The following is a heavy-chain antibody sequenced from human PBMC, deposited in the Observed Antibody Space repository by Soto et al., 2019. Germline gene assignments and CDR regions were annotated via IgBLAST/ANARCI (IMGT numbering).Heavy chain of an antibody. Sequence: EVHLVESGGGLVKPGGSLRLSCAASGFTFSSYSMNWVRQAPGKGLEWVSSISSSSSYIYYADSVKGRFTISRDNAKNSLYLQMNSLRAEDTAVYYCARDMANPVVAATFDYWGQGTLVTVSS. D-gene: IGHD2-15*01. CDR2: ISSSSSYI. V-gene: IGHV3-21*01. CDR1: GFTFSSYS. J-gene: IGHJ4*02. CDR3: ARDMANPVVAATFDY.